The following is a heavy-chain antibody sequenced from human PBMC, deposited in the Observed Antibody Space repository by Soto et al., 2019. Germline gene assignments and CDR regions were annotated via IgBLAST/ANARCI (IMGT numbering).Heavy chain of an antibody. V-gene: IGHV4-34*01. Sequence: ASETLSLTCAVYGGSFSGYYWSWIRQPPGKGLEWIGEINHSGSTNYNPSLKSRVTISVDTSKNQFSLKLSSVTAADTAVYYCASSVRYYGSGSYYTGNWFDPWGQGTLVTVSS. CDR3: ASSVRYYGSGSYYTGNWFDP. J-gene: IGHJ5*02. CDR1: GGSFSGYY. CDR2: INHSGST. D-gene: IGHD3-10*01.